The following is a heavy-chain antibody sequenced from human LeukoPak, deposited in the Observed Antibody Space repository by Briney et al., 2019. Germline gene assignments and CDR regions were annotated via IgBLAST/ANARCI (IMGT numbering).Heavy chain of an antibody. CDR1: GFTVSSNY. V-gene: IGHV3-53*01. Sequence: GGSLRLSCAASGFTVSSNYMSWVRQAPGKGLEWVSVIHSGGSTYYADSVKGRFTISRDNSKNTLYLQMNSLRAEDTAVYCCARGRSFGGFFHFDYWGQGTLVTVSS. D-gene: IGHD4-23*01. CDR2: IHSGGST. J-gene: IGHJ4*02. CDR3: ARGRSFGGFFHFDY.